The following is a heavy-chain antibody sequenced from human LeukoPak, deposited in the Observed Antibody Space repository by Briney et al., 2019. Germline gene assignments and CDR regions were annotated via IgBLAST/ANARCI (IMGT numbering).Heavy chain of an antibody. CDR2: INHSGST. J-gene: IGHJ6*03. V-gene: IGHV4-34*01. CDR1: GGSFSGYY. CDR3: ARLRYYYGSGSYYIPDYYYYMDV. D-gene: IGHD3-10*01. Sequence: SETLSLTCAVYGGSFSGYYWSWIRQPPGKGLEWIGEINHSGSTNYNPSLKSRVTISVDTSKNQFYLKLSPVTAADTAVYYCARLRYYYGSGSYYIPDYYYYMDVWGKGTTVTISS.